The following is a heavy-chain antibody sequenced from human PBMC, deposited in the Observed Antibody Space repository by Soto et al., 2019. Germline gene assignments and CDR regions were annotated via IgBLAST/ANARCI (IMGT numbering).Heavy chain of an antibody. Sequence: GASVKVSCKAPGGTFSNHAINWVRQAPGQGLEWMGRIIPIFSTTNYAQKFQGRVTMTADESTITAYLELSSLKQDDTAVYYCAREVAADGTFRQDVFDFWGQGTLVTVSS. CDR1: GGTFSNHA. V-gene: IGHV1-69*13. CDR3: AREVAADGTFRQDVFDF. D-gene: IGHD6-13*01. CDR2: IIPIFSTT. J-gene: IGHJ3*01.